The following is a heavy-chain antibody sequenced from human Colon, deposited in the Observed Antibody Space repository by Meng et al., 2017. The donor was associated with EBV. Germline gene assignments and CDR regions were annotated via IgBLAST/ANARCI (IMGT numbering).Heavy chain of an antibody. Sequence: QVQLQESGPGPVEPPQTLSLTCTVSGGSMSSGNYYWSWIRQPPGKGLEWIGYIHHSGSAYYNPSLKSRVSISVDTSKSQFSLNLNSMTAADTAVYYCASFDHIPRRNYFDYWGQGTLVTVSS. CDR2: IHHSGSA. CDR3: ASFDHIPRRNYFDY. CDR1: GGSMSSGNYY. V-gene: IGHV4-30-4*01. J-gene: IGHJ4*02. D-gene: IGHD2-21*01.